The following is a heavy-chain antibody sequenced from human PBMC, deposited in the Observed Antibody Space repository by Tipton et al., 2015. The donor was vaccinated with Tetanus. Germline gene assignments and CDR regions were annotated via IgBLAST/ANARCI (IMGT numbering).Heavy chain of an antibody. Sequence: QLVQSGAEVKKTGASVEVSCKASGYTFTGQYMYWVRQAPGQGLEWMGWIDPNSGGTVYAQKFQGRVTMTRDTSFSTAYMELSRLRSDDTAVYFCARDRGDYIYYGMDVWGPGTTVTVSS. CDR1: GYTFTGQY. D-gene: IGHD3-22*01. CDR2: IDPNSGGT. V-gene: IGHV1-2*02. J-gene: IGHJ6*02. CDR3: ARDRGDYIYYGMDV.